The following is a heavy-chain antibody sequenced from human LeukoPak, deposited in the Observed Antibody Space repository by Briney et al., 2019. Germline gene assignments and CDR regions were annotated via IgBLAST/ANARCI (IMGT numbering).Heavy chain of an antibody. Sequence: PGRSLRLSCAASGHPFSSYAMSWVRQAPGKGLEWVSAIRCWGGSTNYADSVKGRVHIPRHNHKHTLYVQTNSLRPGHTAVCYCAKDTAQEIQLWLVNSLDYWGQGTLVTVSS. CDR1: GHPFSSYA. CDR3: AKDTAQEIQLWLVNSLDY. J-gene: IGHJ4*02. CDR2: IRCWGGST. D-gene: IGHD5-18*01. V-gene: IGHV3-23*01.